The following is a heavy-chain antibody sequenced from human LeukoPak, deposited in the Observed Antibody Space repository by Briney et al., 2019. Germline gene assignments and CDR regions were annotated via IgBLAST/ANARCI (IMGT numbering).Heavy chain of an antibody. CDR2: IYHSGSA. CDR3: ARGSDTGMIGVFDY. CDR1: GGSMSSSF. Sequence: SETLSLTCTVSGGSMSSSFWSWIRQPPGKGLEWIGYIYHSGSASYNPSLKSRVTMSMDTSTLQFSLKMTSITTADTAVYYCARGSDTGMIGVFDYWGQGTLVTVSS. V-gene: IGHV4-59*01. D-gene: IGHD3-22*01. J-gene: IGHJ4*02.